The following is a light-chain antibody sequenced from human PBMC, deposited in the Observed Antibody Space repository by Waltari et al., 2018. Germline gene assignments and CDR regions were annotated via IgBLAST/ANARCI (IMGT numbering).Light chain of an antibody. J-gene: IGKJ2*01. CDR2: WAS. Sequence: DIMMTQSPDALAVALGESATMNCKSSQSILFTSNNKNYLAWYQQRPGQPPKLLIYWASTRESGVPDRFSGSGSGTDFPLTISSLQTEDVAVYYCQQYYSTPYTFGQGTKLEI. V-gene: IGKV4-1*01. CDR3: QQYYSTPYT. CDR1: QSILFTSNNKNY.